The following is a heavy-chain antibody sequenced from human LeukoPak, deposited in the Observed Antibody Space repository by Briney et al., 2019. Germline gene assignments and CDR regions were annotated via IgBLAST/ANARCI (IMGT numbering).Heavy chain of an antibody. D-gene: IGHD2-2*01. CDR3: ARDDGAGLYCSSTSCFLAPPNTGDY. V-gene: IGHV1-2*02. CDR1: GYTFTGYY. Sequence: ASVKVSCKASGYTFTGYYMHWVRQAPGQGLEWMGWINPNSGGTNYAQKLQGRVTMTTDTSTSTAYMELRSLRSDDTAVYYCARDDGAGLYCSSTSCFLAPPNTGDYWGQGTLVTVSS. CDR2: INPNSGGT. J-gene: IGHJ4*02.